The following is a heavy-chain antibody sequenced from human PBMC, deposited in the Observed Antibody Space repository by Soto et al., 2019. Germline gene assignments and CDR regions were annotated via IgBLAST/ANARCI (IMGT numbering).Heavy chain of an antibody. V-gene: IGHV1-69*13. CDR1: GGTFSSYA. J-gene: IGHJ6*02. CDR2: IIPIFGTA. Sequence: SVKVSCKASGGTFSSYAISWVRQAPGQGLEWMGGIIPIFGTANYAQKFQGRVTITADESTSTAYMELSSLRSEDTAVYYCARSGLNYYYGMDVWGQGTTVTVSS. D-gene: IGHD3-3*01. CDR3: ARSGLNYYYGMDV.